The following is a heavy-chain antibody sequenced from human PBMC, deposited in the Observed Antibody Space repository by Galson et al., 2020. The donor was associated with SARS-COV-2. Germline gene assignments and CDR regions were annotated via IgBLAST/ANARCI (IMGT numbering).Heavy chain of an antibody. CDR2: IYYSGST. Sequence: SETLSLTCTVSGGSISSSSYYWGWIRQPPGKGLEWIGSIYYSGSTYYNPSLKSQVTISVDTSKNQFSLKLSSVTAADTAVYYCARQGDILTGYSDAFDIWGQGTMVTVSS. D-gene: IGHD3-9*01. J-gene: IGHJ3*02. CDR1: GGSISSSSYY. CDR3: ARQGDILTGYSDAFDI. V-gene: IGHV4-39*01.